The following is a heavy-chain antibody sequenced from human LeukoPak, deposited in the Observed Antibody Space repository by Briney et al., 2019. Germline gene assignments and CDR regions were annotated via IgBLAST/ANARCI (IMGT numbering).Heavy chain of an antibody. CDR3: ARVSLLRFLEWLLPRDYYYYYYMDV. Sequence: NPSETLSLTCAVYGGSFSGYYWSWIRQPPGKGLEWIGEINHSGSTNYNPSLKSRVTISVDTSKNQFSLKLSSVTAADTAVYYCARVSLLRFLEWLLPRDYYYYYYMDVWGKGTTVTVSS. J-gene: IGHJ6*03. CDR1: GGSFSGYY. D-gene: IGHD3-3*01. CDR2: INHSGST. V-gene: IGHV4-34*01.